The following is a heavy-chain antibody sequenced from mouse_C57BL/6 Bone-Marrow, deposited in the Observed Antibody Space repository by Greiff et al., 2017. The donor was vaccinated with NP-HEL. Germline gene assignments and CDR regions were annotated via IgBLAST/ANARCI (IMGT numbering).Heavy chain of an antibody. J-gene: IGHJ3*01. CDR3: ARLTGTWFAY. V-gene: IGHV5-6*02. CDR1: GFTFSSYG. Sequence: DVKLVESGGDLVKPGGSLKLSCAASGFTFSSYGMSWVRKTPDKRLEWVATISSGGSYTYYPDSVKGRFTISRDNAKNTLYLQMSSLKSEDTAMYYCARLTGTWFAYWGQGTLVTVSA. CDR2: ISSGGSYT. D-gene: IGHD4-1*01.